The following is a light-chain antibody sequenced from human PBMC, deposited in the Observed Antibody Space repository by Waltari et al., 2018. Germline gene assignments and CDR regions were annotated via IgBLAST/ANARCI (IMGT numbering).Light chain of an antibody. V-gene: IGKV3-20*01. Sequence: VLTQSPGTLSLSPGERATLSCRASQSLTKKDLAWYQQKPCQAPRLLIYGESSRAAGIPDRFSVSGSGTDFTLTISRLEPDDFGVYYCQQYGSSILYTFGQGTKLEIK. CDR2: GES. CDR1: QSLTKKD. CDR3: QQYGSSILYT. J-gene: IGKJ2*01.